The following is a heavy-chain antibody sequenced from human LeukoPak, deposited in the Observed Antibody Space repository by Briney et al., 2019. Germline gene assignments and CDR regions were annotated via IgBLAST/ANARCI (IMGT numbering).Heavy chain of an antibody. CDR3: ARTDILTGYDRYRYFDL. CDR2: IYPGDSDT. V-gene: IGHV5-51*01. J-gene: IGHJ2*01. D-gene: IGHD3-9*01. CDR1: GYSFTSYW. Sequence: GESLKISCKGSGYSFTSYWIGWVRQMPGKGLEWMGIIYPGDSDTRYSPSFQGQVTISADKSISTAYLQWSSLKASDTAMYYCARTDILTGYDRYRYFDLWGRGTLVTVSS.